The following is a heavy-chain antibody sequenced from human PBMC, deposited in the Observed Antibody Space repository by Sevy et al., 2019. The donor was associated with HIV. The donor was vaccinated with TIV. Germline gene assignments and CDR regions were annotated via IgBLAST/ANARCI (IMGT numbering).Heavy chain of an antibody. CDR3: ARDPNRSGYYSVFFSDY. V-gene: IGHV3-11*01. CDR1: GFTFSDYY. J-gene: IGHJ4*02. D-gene: IGHD3-22*01. CDR2: ISSSGSTI. Sequence: GGSLRLSCAASGFTFSDYYMSWIRQAPGKGLEWVSYISSSGSTIYYADSVKGRFTISRDNAKNALYLQMNSLRAEDTAVYYCARDPNRSGYYSVFFSDYWGQGTLVTVSS.